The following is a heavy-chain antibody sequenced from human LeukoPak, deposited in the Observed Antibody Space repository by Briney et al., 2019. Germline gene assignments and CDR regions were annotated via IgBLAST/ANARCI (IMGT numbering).Heavy chain of an antibody. J-gene: IGHJ4*02. Sequence: ASVKVSCKASGYTFTGYYMHWVRQAPGQGLEWMGWINPNSGGTNYARKFQGRVTMTRDTSISTAYMELSRLRSDDTAVYYCARDRPKLRFLEWSQYYFDYWGQGTLVTVSS. CDR2: INPNSGGT. D-gene: IGHD3-3*01. V-gene: IGHV1-2*02. CDR3: ARDRPKLRFLEWSQYYFDY. CDR1: GYTFTGYY.